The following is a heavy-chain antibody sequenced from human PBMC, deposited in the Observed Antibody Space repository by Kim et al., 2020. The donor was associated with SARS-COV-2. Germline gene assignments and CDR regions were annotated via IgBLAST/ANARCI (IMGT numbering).Heavy chain of an antibody. Sequence: GGSLRLSCAASGFTFSDYYMSWIRQAPGKGLEWVSYISSSGSTIYYADSVKGRFTISRDNAKNSLYLQMNSLRAEDTAVYYCARDKGPYYYDSSGYPQSFYGMDVWGQGTTVTVSS. V-gene: IGHV3-11*01. D-gene: IGHD3-22*01. J-gene: IGHJ6*02. CDR3: ARDKGPYYYDSSGYPQSFYGMDV. CDR2: ISSSGSTI. CDR1: GFTFSDYY.